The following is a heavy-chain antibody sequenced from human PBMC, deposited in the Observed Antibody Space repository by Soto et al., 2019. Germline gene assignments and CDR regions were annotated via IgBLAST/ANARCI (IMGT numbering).Heavy chain of an antibody. CDR1: GYTFTSYG. CDR2: ISAYNGNT. CDR3: ARESAVTTLHYFDY. J-gene: IGHJ4*02. Sequence: GASVKVSCKASGYTFTSYGISWVRQAPGQGLEWMGWISAYNGNTNYAQKLQGRVTMTTDTSTSTAYMELRSLRSDDTAVYYCARESAVTTLHYFDYWGQGTLVTVSS. V-gene: IGHV1-18*01. D-gene: IGHD4-4*01.